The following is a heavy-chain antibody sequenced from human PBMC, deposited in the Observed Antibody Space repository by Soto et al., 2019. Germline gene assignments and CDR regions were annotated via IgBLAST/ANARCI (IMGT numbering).Heavy chain of an antibody. CDR1: GGSISSGGYY. Sequence: SETLSLTCTVSGGSISSGGYYWSWIRQHPGKGLEWIGYIYYSGSTNYNPSLKSRVTISVDTSKNQFSLKLSSVTAADTAVYYCARDRVAVAGNYYYYYMDVWGKGTTVTVSS. V-gene: IGHV4-61*08. CDR3: ARDRVAVAGNYYYYYMDV. J-gene: IGHJ6*03. D-gene: IGHD6-19*01. CDR2: IYYSGST.